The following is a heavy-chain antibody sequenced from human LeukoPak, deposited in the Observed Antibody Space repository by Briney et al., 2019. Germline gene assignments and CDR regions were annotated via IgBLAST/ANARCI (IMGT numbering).Heavy chain of an antibody. CDR3: ARLLARGDFDS. V-gene: IGHV4-39*01. CDR2: IYYNGNT. Sequence: SETLSLTCTVSGGSFSSSSYYGGWIRQPPGKGLEWIATIYYNGNTYYSPSLKNRVTISLDTSKNQFSLRVSSVTAADTAVYYCARLLARGDFDSWGQGTLVTVSS. J-gene: IGHJ4*02. CDR1: GGSFSSSSYY. D-gene: IGHD2-8*02.